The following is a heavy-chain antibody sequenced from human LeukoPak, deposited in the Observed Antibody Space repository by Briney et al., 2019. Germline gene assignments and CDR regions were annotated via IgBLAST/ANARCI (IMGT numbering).Heavy chain of an antibody. Sequence: ASVKVSCKASGYTFTSYGISWVRQAPGQGLEWIGWISAYNGNTNYAQKLQGRVTMTTDTSTSTAYMELRSLRSDDTAVYYCARDLHDYGDYDPTFDYWGQGTLVTVSS. J-gene: IGHJ4*02. CDR2: ISAYNGNT. D-gene: IGHD4-17*01. CDR3: ARDLHDYGDYDPTFDY. CDR1: GYTFTSYG. V-gene: IGHV1-18*04.